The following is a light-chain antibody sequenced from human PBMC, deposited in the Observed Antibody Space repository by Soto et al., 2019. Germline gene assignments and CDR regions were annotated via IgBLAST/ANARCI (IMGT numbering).Light chain of an antibody. V-gene: IGKV3-20*01. CDR2: GAS. CDR3: QQYGSSPTWT. CDR1: QSVSSSY. Sequence: EIVLTQSPGTLSLSPGERATLSCRASQSVSSSYLAWYQQKPGQAPRLLIYGASSRDTGIPDRFSGSGSGTDFTLTICRLEPEDFTVYYCQQYGSSPTWTFGQGTKVEIK. J-gene: IGKJ1*01.